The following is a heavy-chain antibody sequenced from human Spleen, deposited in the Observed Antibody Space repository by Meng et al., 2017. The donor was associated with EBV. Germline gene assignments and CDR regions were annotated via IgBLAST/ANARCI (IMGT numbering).Heavy chain of an antibody. D-gene: IGHD3-22*01. Sequence: QGQLRHLGAGLFKPSATLSLPFAGYGGAFSGYYWSWIRQPPGKGLEWIGDINHSGSTNYNPSLKSRVTISVDTSKNQFSLKLSSVTAADTAVYYCAAAHYYDSSGYYYPFDYWGQGTLVTVSS. CDR2: INHSGST. J-gene: IGHJ4*02. CDR1: GGAFSGYY. V-gene: IGHV4-34*01. CDR3: AAAHYYDSSGYYYPFDY.